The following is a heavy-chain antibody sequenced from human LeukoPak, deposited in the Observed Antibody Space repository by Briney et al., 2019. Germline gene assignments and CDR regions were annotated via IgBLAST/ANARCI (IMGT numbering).Heavy chain of an antibody. CDR2: ISWNSGSI. J-gene: IGHJ4*02. V-gene: IGHV3-9*03. D-gene: IGHD3-3*01. CDR1: GFTFSSYG. CDR3: AKGLHYDFWSGYYI. Sequence: PGGSLRLSCAASGFTFSSYGMHWVRQAPGKGLEWVSGISWNSGSIGYADSAKGRFTISRDNAKNSLYLQMNSLRAEDMALYYCAKGLHYDFWSGYYIRGQGTLVTVSS.